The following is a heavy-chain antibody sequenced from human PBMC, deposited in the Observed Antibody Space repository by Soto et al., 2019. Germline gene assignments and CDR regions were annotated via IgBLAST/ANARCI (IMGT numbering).Heavy chain of an antibody. V-gene: IGHV1-18*01. Sequence: QVQLVQSGAEVKKPGASVKVSCKASGYTFTSYGISWVRQAPGQGLEWMGWISAYNGNTNYAQKLQGRVTMTTDTSTSTAHMELRSLRSDDTAVYYCARSLDHQDTAMVLFDYWGQGTLVTVSS. CDR3: ARSLDHQDTAMVLFDY. D-gene: IGHD5-18*01. CDR1: GYTFTSYG. CDR2: ISAYNGNT. J-gene: IGHJ4*02.